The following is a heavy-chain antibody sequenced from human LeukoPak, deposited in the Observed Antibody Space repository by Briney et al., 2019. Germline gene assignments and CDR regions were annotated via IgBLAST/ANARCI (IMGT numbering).Heavy chain of an antibody. CDR2: ISGSDSTK. Sequence: GGSLRLSCAASGFTFSSYEMNWVRQAPGKGLEWISYISGSDSTKYYADSVKGRFTISRDNTKNSLYLQMNSLRAEDTAVYYCARVKRLGGATNGVDYWGQGTLVTVSS. D-gene: IGHD1-26*01. CDR1: GFTFSSYE. CDR3: ARVKRLGGATNGVDY. J-gene: IGHJ4*02. V-gene: IGHV3-48*03.